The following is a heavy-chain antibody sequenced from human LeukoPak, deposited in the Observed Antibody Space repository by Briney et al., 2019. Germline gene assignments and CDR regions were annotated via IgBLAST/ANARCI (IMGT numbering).Heavy chain of an antibody. V-gene: IGHV3-21*01. D-gene: IGHD1-26*01. CDR1: GFTFSSYS. CDR3: ARCSRGAIVHRNAGDY. J-gene: IGHJ4*02. Sequence: PGGSLRLSCAASGFTFSSYSMNWVRQAPGKGLEWVSSISSSSSYIYYADSVKGRFTISRDNAKNSLYLQMNSLRAEDTAVYYCARCSRGAIVHRNAGDYWGQGTLVTVSS. CDR2: ISSSSSYI.